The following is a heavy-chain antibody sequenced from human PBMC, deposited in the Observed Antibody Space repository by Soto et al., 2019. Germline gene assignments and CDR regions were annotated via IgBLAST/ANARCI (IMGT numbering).Heavy chain of an antibody. CDR2: VHDSWGS. Sequence: PSEILSLTCTVSGGSLSSNYWSWIRQPPGKGLEWIGYVHDSWGSHYNPSLKSRVTISVDRSKNQFSLKLSSVTAADTAVYYCHARGPLTTAGNGEYYYYGMDVWGQGTTVTVSS. CDR1: GGSLSSNY. D-gene: IGHD1-1*01. J-gene: IGHJ6*02. CDR3: HARGPLTTAGNGEYYYYGMDV. V-gene: IGHV4-59*12.